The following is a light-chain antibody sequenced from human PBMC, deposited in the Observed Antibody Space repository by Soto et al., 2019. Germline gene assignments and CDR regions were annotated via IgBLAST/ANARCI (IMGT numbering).Light chain of an antibody. CDR2: AAS. J-gene: IGKJ1*01. CDR3: QQYYRYPPR. CDR1: QGISSY. Sequence: AIRMTQSPSSFSASTGDRVTITCRASQGISSYLAWYQQKPGKAPKLLIYAASTLQSGVPSRFSGSGSGTDFTLTISCLQSEDFATYYCQQYYRYPPRFGQGTKVEIK. V-gene: IGKV1-8*01.